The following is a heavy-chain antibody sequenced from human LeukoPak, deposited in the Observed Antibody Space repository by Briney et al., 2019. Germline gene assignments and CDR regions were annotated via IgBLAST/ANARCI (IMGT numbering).Heavy chain of an antibody. CDR1: GGSISSYY. V-gene: IGHV4-59*01. CDR2: IYYSGST. CDR3: ATGWYFDL. Sequence: SETLSLTCTVSGGSISSYYWSRIRQPPGKGLEWIGYIYYSGSTNNNPSLKSRVTISVDTSKNQFSLKLSSVTAAATAVYYCATGWYFDLWGRGTLVTVSS. J-gene: IGHJ2*01.